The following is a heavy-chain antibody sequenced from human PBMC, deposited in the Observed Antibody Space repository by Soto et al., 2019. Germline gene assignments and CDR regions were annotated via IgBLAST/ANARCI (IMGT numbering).Heavy chain of an antibody. D-gene: IGHD3-10*01. Sequence: APVKVSCKSSGYTFTSYAMHWVRQAPGQRLEWMGWINAGNGNTKYSQKFQGRVTITRDTSASTAYMELSSLRSEDTAVYYCARGYLARSGSYDTHAPVGYAMDVWGQGTTVTVSS. CDR1: GYTFTSYA. CDR3: ARGYLARSGSYDTHAPVGYAMDV. CDR2: INAGNGNT. J-gene: IGHJ6*02. V-gene: IGHV1-3*01.